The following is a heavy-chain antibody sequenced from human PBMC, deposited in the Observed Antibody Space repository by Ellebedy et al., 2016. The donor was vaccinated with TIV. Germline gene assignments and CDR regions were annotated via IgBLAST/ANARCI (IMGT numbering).Heavy chain of an antibody. V-gene: IGHV3-30*03. J-gene: IGHJ4*02. Sequence: PGGSLRLSCAASGFTFSSYGMHWVRQAPGKGLEWVAVISYDGSNKYYADSVKGRFTISRDNSKNTLYLQMNSLRAEDTAVYYCASRAVAGTRWYYFDYWGQGTLVTVSS. CDR3: ASRAVAGTRWYYFDY. CDR1: GFTFSSYG. D-gene: IGHD6-19*01. CDR2: ISYDGSNK.